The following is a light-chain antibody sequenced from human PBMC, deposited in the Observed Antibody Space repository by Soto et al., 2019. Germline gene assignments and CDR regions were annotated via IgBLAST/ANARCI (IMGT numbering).Light chain of an antibody. Sequence: EIVLTQSPATLSLSPGERATLYCRASQSVSSYLAWYQQKPGQAPRLLIYDASNRATGIPARFSGSVSGTDFTLTISSLEPEDFAVYYCQQRSNWPRYTFGQGTKLEIK. CDR3: QQRSNWPRYT. J-gene: IGKJ2*01. V-gene: IGKV3-11*01. CDR1: QSVSSY. CDR2: DAS.